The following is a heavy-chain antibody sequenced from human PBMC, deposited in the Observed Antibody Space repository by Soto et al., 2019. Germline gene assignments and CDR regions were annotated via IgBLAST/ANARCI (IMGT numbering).Heavy chain of an antibody. V-gene: IGHV3-21*01. CDR3: ARAGGYSGSYYGSFNFDY. D-gene: IGHD1-26*01. CDR2: ISSSSSYI. J-gene: IGHJ4*02. Sequence: GGSLRLSCAASGFTFSSYSMNWVRQAPGKGLEWVSSISSSSSYIYYADSVKGRFTISRDNAKNSLYLQMNSLRAEDTAVYCCARAGGYSGSYYGSFNFDYWGQGTLVTVSS. CDR1: GFTFSSYS.